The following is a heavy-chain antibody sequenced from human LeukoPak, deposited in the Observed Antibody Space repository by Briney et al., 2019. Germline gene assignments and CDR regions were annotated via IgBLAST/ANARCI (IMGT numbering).Heavy chain of an antibody. CDR3: AKGPGRLRLGELSLSPIDY. D-gene: IGHD3-16*02. CDR1: GFTFSSYA. CDR2: ISGSGGST. V-gene: IGHV3-23*01. Sequence: PGGSLRLSCAASGFTFSSYAMGWVRQAPGKGLEWVSAISGSGGSTYYADSVKGRFTISRDNSKNTLYLQMNSLRAEDTAVYYCAKGPGRLRLGELSLSPIDYWGQGTLVTVSS. J-gene: IGHJ4*02.